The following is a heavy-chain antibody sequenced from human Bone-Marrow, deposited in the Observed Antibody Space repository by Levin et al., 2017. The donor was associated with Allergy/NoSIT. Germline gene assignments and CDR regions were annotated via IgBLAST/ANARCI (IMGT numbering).Heavy chain of an antibody. Sequence: SLKISCAASGFTFDDYAMHWVRQAPGKGLEWVSGISWNSGSIGYADSVKGRFTISRDNAKNSLYLQMNSLRAEDTALYYCAKDIQGKAAFDIWGQGTMVTVSS. CDR1: GFTFDDYA. D-gene: IGHD6-13*01. CDR3: AKDIQGKAAFDI. V-gene: IGHV3-9*01. CDR2: ISWNSGSI. J-gene: IGHJ3*02.